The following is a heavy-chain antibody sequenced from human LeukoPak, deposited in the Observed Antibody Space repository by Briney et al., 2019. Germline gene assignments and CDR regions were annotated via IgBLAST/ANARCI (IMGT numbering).Heavy chain of an antibody. V-gene: IGHV4-59*01. D-gene: IGHD4-23*01. CDR3: ASLTTMVTPETFDI. CDR1: GGSISSYY. Sequence: SETLSLTCTVSGGSISSYYWSWIRQPPGKGLEWIGYIYYTGATNYNPSLKSRVTISLDMSKNHFSLRLSSVTAVDTAIYYCASLTTMVTPETFDIWGQGTMVTVSS. CDR2: IYYTGAT. J-gene: IGHJ3*02.